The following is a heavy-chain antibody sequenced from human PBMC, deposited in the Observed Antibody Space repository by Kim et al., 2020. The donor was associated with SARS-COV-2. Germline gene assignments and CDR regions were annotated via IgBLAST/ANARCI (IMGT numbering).Heavy chain of an antibody. D-gene: IGHD3-9*01. CDR3: ARSDVLRYFDWLLTAPHAFDM. CDR2: IYPGDSDT. Sequence: GESLKISCKGSGFTFTSYWIGWVRQMPGKGLEWMGIIYPGDSDTRYSPSFQGQVTISADKSISTAYLQWSSLKASDTAMYYCARSDVLRYFDWLLTAPHAFDMWGQGTMVTVSS. CDR1: GFTFTSYW. V-gene: IGHV5-51*01. J-gene: IGHJ3*02.